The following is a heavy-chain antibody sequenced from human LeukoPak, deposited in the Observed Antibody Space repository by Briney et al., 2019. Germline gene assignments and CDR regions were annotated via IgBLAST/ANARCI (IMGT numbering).Heavy chain of an antibody. Sequence: PGGSLRLSCAASGFTFSSYWMSWVRQAPGKRLEWVANIKQDGSEKYYVDSVKGRFTISRDNAKNSLYLQMNSLRAEDTAVYYCASRFWDFWSGYWYWGQGTLVTVSS. D-gene: IGHD3-3*01. CDR3: ASRFWDFWSGYWY. V-gene: IGHV3-7*01. CDR2: IKQDGSEK. J-gene: IGHJ4*02. CDR1: GFTFSSYW.